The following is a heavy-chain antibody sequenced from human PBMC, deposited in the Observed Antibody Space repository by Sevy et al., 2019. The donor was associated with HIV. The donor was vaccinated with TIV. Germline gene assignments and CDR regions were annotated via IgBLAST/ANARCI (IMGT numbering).Heavy chain of an antibody. CDR3: ARAGGCSSTSCYRYYYYYMDV. J-gene: IGHJ6*03. CDR2: INPSGGST. D-gene: IGHD2-2*01. Sequence: ASVKVSCKASGYTFTSYYMHWVRQAPGQGLEWMGIINPSGGSTSYAQKFQGRVTMTRDTSTSTVYMELSSRRSEDTAVYYCARAGGCSSTSCYRYYYYYMDVWGKGTTVTVSS. V-gene: IGHV1-46*01. CDR1: GYTFTSYY.